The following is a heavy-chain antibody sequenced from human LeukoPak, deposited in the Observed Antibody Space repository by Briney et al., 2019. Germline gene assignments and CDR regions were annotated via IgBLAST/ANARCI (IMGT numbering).Heavy chain of an antibody. D-gene: IGHD1-1*01. CDR1: GGTFTRDA. CDR3: ARGLDWNDLHLGV. J-gene: IGHJ6*04. V-gene: IGHV1-69*04. Sequence: SVNVSCKLSGGTFTRDAISWVRQVPGEGLEWMGRILPLLSTKNYARKFQGRVTLTADKSTGTAYMELSSLRSEDTAIYFCARGLDWNDLHLGVWGKGTTVIVSS. CDR2: ILPLLSTK.